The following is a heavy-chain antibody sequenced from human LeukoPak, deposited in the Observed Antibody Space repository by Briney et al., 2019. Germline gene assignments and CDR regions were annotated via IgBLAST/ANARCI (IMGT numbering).Heavy chain of an antibody. CDR2: ISSSSSYT. CDR1: GFTFSDYY. V-gene: IGHV3-11*05. J-gene: IGHJ4*02. Sequence: TGGSLRLSCVASGFTFSDYYMSWIRQAPGKGLEWVSYISSSSSYTNYADSVKGRFTISRDNSKNTLYLQMNSLRAEDTAVYYCAKDAIMITFGGVRLFDYWGQGTLVTVSS. D-gene: IGHD3-16*01. CDR3: AKDAIMITFGGVRLFDY.